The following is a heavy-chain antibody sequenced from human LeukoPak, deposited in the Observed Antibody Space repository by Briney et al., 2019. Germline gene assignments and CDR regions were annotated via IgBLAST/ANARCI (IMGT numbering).Heavy chain of an antibody. J-gene: IGHJ4*02. V-gene: IGHV3-23*01. Sequence: GGSLRLSCAASGFTFSSYGMHWVRQAPGKGLEWVSAISGSGGSTYYADSVRGRFTISRDNSKNTLYLQMNSLRAEDTAVYYCAKFGTAGPHFDYWGQGTMVTVSS. D-gene: IGHD6-13*01. CDR1: GFTFSSYG. CDR2: ISGSGGST. CDR3: AKFGTAGPHFDY.